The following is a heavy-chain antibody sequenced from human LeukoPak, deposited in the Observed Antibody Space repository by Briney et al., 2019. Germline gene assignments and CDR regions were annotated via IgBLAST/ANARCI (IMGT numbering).Heavy chain of an antibody. J-gene: IGHJ4*02. CDR3: ARDTFGLDY. D-gene: IGHD3-16*01. Sequence: GGSLRLSCAASGFTLSDHYMEWVRQAPGKGLEWVGRTRNKANSYTTQYAASVKGRFTISRDDSKNSLYLQMNSLKTEDTAVYYCARDTFGLDYWGQGTLATVSS. CDR2: TRNKANSYTT. V-gene: IGHV3-72*01. CDR1: GFTLSDHY.